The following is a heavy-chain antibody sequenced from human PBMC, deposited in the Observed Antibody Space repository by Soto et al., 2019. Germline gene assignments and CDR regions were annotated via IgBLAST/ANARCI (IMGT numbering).Heavy chain of an antibody. CDR1: GFTFSSYA. CDR2: ISYDGINK. D-gene: IGHD6-6*01. Sequence: QVQLVESGGGVVQPGRSLRLSCAASGFTFSSYAMHWVRQAPGKGLEWVAVISYDGINKYYADSVKCQFTISRDNSKNTLYLQMNSLRAEDTAVYYCASSYSSSSFDPWGQGTLVTVSS. J-gene: IGHJ5*02. CDR3: ASSYSSSSFDP. V-gene: IGHV3-30-3*01.